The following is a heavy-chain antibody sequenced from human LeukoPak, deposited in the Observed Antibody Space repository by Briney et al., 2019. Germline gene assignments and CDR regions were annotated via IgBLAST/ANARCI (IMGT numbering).Heavy chain of an antibody. Sequence: ASVKVSCKASGYTFSSYGISWVRQAPGQGLEWMGWISGYNGNTNYAQKLQGRVTMTTDTSTSTAYMELRSLRSDDTAVYYCAKVDFEWLVPYYYYGMDVWGQGTTVTVSS. D-gene: IGHD6-19*01. CDR2: ISGYNGNT. CDR1: GYTFSSYG. V-gene: IGHV1-18*01. CDR3: AKVDFEWLVPYYYYGMDV. J-gene: IGHJ6*02.